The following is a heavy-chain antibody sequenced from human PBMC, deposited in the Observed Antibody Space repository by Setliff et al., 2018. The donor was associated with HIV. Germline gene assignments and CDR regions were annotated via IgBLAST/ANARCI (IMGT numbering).Heavy chain of an antibody. J-gene: IGHJ4*02. CDR1: GFTFSTYW. D-gene: IGHD7-27*01. CDR3: VRHKDRWGAIDY. CDR2: INNDGRKT. V-gene: IGHV3-74*03. Sequence: GGSLRLSCAASGFTFSTYWMHWVRQAPGKGLVWVSHINNDGRKTTYADSVKGRFTVSRDNAKNTLYLQMNSLRAEDTAVYYCVRHKDRWGAIDYWGRGTLVTVSS.